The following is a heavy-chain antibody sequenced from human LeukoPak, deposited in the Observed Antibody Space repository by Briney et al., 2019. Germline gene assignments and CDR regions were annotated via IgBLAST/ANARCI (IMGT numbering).Heavy chain of an antibody. J-gene: IGHJ4*02. CDR2: IFYSGIT. CDR3: ARDVRLDY. V-gene: IGHV4-59*01. CDR1: GDSITSYY. Sequence: SETLSLTCTVSGDSITSYYWGWIRQSPGKGLEWIGYIFYSGITNYNPSLKSRVTISVDTSKNQFSLKLSSVTAADTAVYYCARDVRLDYWGQGALVTVSS.